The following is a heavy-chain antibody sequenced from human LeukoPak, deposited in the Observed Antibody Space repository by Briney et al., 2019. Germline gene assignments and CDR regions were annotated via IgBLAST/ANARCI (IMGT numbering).Heavy chain of an antibody. CDR3: GKTTTGYSSGRYPGWPVDY. Sequence: GGSLRLSCAASGFTFNSYAMYWVRQAPGRGLEWVSGIFGSGGSSHYADSVKGRFTISRDNSKNTVYLQMDSLRVEDTAVYYCGKTTTGYSSGRYPGWPVDYWGPGTLVTVSS. CDR2: IFGSGGSS. D-gene: IGHD6-19*01. J-gene: IGHJ4*02. V-gene: IGHV3-23*01. CDR1: GFTFNSYA.